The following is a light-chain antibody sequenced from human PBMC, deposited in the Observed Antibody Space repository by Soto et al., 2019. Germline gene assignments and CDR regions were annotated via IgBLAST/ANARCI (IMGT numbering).Light chain of an antibody. J-gene: IGLJ2*01. CDR3: ATWDESLKGRL. Sequence: QSVLTQPPSASGTPGQRVTISCSGSNSNIGTNSVRWYQQLQGMAPKIIIYSNNQRPSGVPDRFSGSKSGTSASLAISGLQSEDEGDYYCATWDESLKGRLFGGGTKLTVL. CDR2: SNN. V-gene: IGLV1-44*01. CDR1: NSNIGTNS.